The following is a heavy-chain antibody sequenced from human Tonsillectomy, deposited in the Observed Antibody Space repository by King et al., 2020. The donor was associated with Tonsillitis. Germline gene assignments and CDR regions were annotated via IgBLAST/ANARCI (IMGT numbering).Heavy chain of an antibody. CDR2: ITWNSGNI. Sequence: EVQLVESGGGLVQPGRSLRLSCAASGFTFDDYVMHWVRQAPGKGLEWVSGITWNSGNIGYADSVKGRFTISRDNAKNSLYLQMNSLRAEDTALYYCAKKGRFRSRYYGMDVWGQGTTVTVSS. D-gene: IGHD1-26*01. V-gene: IGHV3-9*01. J-gene: IGHJ6*02. CDR1: GFTFDDYV. CDR3: AKKGRFRSRYYGMDV.